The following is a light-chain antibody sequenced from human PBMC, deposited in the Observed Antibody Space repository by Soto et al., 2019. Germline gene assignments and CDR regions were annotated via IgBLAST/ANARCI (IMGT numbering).Light chain of an antibody. J-gene: IGKJ1*01. Sequence: DIQMTQSPSSVSASVGDRVTITCRASQAISTWLAWYHQKPGKAPKLLIYAASNLQTGVLSRFSGSVPGIDFTLTISSLHPEDFATYYCQQANSFPRMFGQGTNVEIQ. CDR3: QQANSFPRM. CDR1: QAISTW. V-gene: IGKV1D-12*01. CDR2: AAS.